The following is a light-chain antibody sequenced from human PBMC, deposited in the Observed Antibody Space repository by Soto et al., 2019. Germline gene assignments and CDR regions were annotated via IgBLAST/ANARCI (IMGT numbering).Light chain of an antibody. V-gene: IGLV2-14*03. CDR1: SSYVGGYNY. CDR3: SSYTRSATYV. CDR2: DVN. Sequence: QSALTQPASVSGSPGQSITISCTGTSSYVGGYNYVSWYQQHPGKAPKLMIYDVNNRPSGVSSRFSGYKSGNTASLTISWLQAEDEADYYCSSYTRSATYVFATGTKLTVL. J-gene: IGLJ1*01.